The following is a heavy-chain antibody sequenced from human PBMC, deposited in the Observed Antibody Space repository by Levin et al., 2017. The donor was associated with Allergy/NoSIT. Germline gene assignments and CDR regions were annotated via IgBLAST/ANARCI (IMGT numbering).Heavy chain of an antibody. J-gene: IGHJ4*02. Sequence: GASVKVSCKASGGTFSSYAISWVRQAPGQGLEWMGGIIPIFGTANYAQKFQGRVTITADESTSTAYMELSSLRSEDTAVYYCARADTIFGVVTSLDYWGQGTLVTVSS. CDR1: GGTFSSYA. D-gene: IGHD3-3*01. CDR2: IIPIFGTA. CDR3: ARADTIFGVVTSLDY. V-gene: IGHV1-69*13.